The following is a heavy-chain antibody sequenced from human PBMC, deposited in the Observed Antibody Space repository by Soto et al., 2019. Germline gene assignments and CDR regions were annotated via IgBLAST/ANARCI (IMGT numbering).Heavy chain of an antibody. Sequence: QVQLVQSGAEVKKPGSSVKVSCTASGGTFSSYTISWVRQAPGQGLEWMGRIIPILGIANYAQKFQGRVTITADKSTSTAYMELSSLRSEDTAVYYCAREIGGYCSGGSCYSQNCYYYMDVWGKGTTVTVSS. CDR2: IIPILGIA. J-gene: IGHJ6*03. V-gene: IGHV1-69*02. D-gene: IGHD2-15*01. CDR3: AREIGGYCSGGSCYSQNCYYYMDV. CDR1: GGTFSSYT.